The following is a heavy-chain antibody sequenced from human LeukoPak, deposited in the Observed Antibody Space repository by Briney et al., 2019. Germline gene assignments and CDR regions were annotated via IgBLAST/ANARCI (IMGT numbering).Heavy chain of an antibody. CDR3: ARTYYDFWSGYYTRNYYYYGMDV. Sequence: ASVKVSCKASGGTFSSYAISWVRQAPGQGLEWMGRIIPILGIANYAQKFQGGVTITADKSTSTAYMELSSLRSEDTAVYYCARTYYDFWSGYYTRNYYYYGMDVWGQGTTVTVSS. CDR1: GGTFSSYA. CDR2: IIPILGIA. V-gene: IGHV1-69*04. D-gene: IGHD3-3*01. J-gene: IGHJ6*02.